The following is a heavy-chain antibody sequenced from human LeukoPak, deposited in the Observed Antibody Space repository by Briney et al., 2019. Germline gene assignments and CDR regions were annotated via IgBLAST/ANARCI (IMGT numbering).Heavy chain of an antibody. J-gene: IGHJ4*02. CDR1: GFSFSSYA. CDR3: AKAKNGEIFDS. CDR2: ISGGSGST. D-gene: IGHD3-10*01. V-gene: IGHV3-23*01. Sequence: PGGSLRLSCAASGFSFSSYAMSWVRQAPGKGLAWVSTISGGSGSTYCADSVKGRFTISRDNSKNTLYLQMNSLRAEDTAVYYCAKAKNGEIFDSWGQGTLVTVSS.